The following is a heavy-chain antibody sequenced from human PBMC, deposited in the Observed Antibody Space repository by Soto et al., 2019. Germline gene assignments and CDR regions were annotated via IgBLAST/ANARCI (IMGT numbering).Heavy chain of an antibody. CDR2: INASGGST. CDR1: GYTFTSYY. CDR3: ARDLHYDSNYYYYGMDV. Sequence: GASVKVSCKASGYTFTSYYMHWVRQAPGQGLEWMGIINASGGSTNYAQKLQDRVTMTTDTSTSTAYMELRSLRSDDTAVYYCARDLHYDSNYYYYGMDVWGQGTTVTVSS. D-gene: IGHD3-22*01. J-gene: IGHJ6*02. V-gene: IGHV1-46*01.